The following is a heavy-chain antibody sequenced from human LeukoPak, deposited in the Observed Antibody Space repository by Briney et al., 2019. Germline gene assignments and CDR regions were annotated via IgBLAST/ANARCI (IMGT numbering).Heavy chain of an antibody. CDR3: ARGGEVGGTGSRFDY. D-gene: IGHD1-26*01. V-gene: IGHV4-4*07. CDR2: VYTSGST. CDR1: GGSIRRYY. J-gene: IGHJ4*02. Sequence: SETLSLTCNVSGGSIRRYYWSWIRQPAGKGLEWIGRVYTSGSTNYNPSLKSRVTMSVETSKSQFSLKLSSVTAADTAIYYCARGGEVGGTGSRFDYWGQGTLVTVSS.